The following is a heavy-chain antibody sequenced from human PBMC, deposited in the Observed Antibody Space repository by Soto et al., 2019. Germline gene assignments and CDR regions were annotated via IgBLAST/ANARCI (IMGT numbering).Heavy chain of an antibody. CDR3: ARDRQYGDYGYSFDF. CDR1: GYTFTAYY. V-gene: IGHV1-2*02. D-gene: IGHD4-17*01. J-gene: IGHJ4*02. CDR2: VNPSSGDT. Sequence: ASVKVSCKTSGYTFTAYYMHWVRQAPGQGLKWMGWVNPSSGDTDYAQDFQGRVTLTRDTSVNTVYMELSGLNSDDTALYYCARDRQYGDYGYSFDFWGQGTLVTSPQ.